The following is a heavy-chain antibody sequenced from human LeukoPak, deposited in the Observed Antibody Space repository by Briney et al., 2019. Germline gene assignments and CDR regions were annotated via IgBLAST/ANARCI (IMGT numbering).Heavy chain of an antibody. V-gene: IGHV3-48*04. J-gene: IGHJ4*02. CDR2: ISSTGSII. CDR3: ARVPAAITNLGQYYFDS. D-gene: IGHD2-2*02. Sequence: GGSLRLSCVASGFTFSSHTMNWVRQAPGKGLEWVSYISSTGSIIYYADSVKGRFTISRDNAKNSLYLQMNSLRAEDTAVYYCARVPAAITNLGQYYFDSWGQGTLVTVSS. CDR1: GFTFSSHT.